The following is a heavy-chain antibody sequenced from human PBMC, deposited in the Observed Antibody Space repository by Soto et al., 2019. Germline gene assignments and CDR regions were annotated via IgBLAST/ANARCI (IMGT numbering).Heavy chain of an antibody. CDR2: IVVGSGNT. CDR1: GFTFTSSA. J-gene: IGHJ6*02. CDR3: AADRDSSSPHGMDV. Sequence: SVKVSCKASGFTFTSSAVQWVRQARGQRLEWIGWIVVGSGNTNYAQKFQERVTITRDMSTSTAYMELSSLGSEDTAVYYCAADRDSSSPHGMDVWGQGTTVTVSS. V-gene: IGHV1-58*01. D-gene: IGHD6-13*01.